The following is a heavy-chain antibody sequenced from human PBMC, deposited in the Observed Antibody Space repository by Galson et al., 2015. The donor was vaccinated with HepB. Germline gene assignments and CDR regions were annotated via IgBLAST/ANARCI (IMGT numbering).Heavy chain of an antibody. V-gene: IGHV1-58*01. CDR1: GFTFSTSA. D-gene: IGHD4-23*01. J-gene: IGHJ4*02. CDR3: AADVGGSSTVISPPGY. CDR2: IVVGSGKT. Sequence: SVKVSCKASGFTFSTSAVQWVRQARGQRLEWIGWIVVGSGKTTYAQKFQERVTITRDMSTATAYMEVRSLRSGDTAVYYCAADVGGSSTVISPPGYWGQGTLVTVSS.